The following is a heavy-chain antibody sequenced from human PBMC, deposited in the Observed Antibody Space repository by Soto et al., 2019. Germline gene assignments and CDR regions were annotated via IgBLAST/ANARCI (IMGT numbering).Heavy chain of an antibody. CDR3: ARVPDR. CDR2: INHSGST. D-gene: IGHD2-2*01. CDR1: GGSFSGYY. V-gene: IGHV4-34*01. J-gene: IGHJ5*02. Sequence: SETLSLTCAVYGGSFSGYYWTWIRQPPGKGLEWIGEINHSGSTYYTPSLKSRVTISVDRSKNQFSLKLSSVTAADTAVYYCARVPDRWGQGTLVTVSS.